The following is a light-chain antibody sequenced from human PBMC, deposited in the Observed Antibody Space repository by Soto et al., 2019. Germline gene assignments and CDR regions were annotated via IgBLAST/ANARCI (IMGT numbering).Light chain of an antibody. CDR1: QVISTS. CDR2: AAS. Sequence: VQMTQSPSSLSASVGDRVTITCRASQVISTSLAWYQVKPGKAPKLLIYAASTLESGVPSRFSATVSGTEFSLTITSLQPEDFATYYCQQLFDSPITFGQGTRLETK. V-gene: IGKV1-9*01. J-gene: IGKJ5*01. CDR3: QQLFDSPIT.